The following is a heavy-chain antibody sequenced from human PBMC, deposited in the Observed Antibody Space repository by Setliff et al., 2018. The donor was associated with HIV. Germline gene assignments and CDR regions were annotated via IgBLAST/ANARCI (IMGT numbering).Heavy chain of an antibody. V-gene: IGHV1-69*05. CDR3: ARDLGGYCSSSSCPDLFDP. Sequence: SVKVSCKASGYTFTSYGISWVRQAPGKGLEWVGGIIPISGTANYAQKVQGRVTITTDESKSTAYVQMNGLRAEDTAVYYCARDLGGYCSSSSCPDLFDPWGQGTLVTVSS. D-gene: IGHD2-15*01. J-gene: IGHJ5*02. CDR2: IIPISGTA. CDR1: GYTFTSYG.